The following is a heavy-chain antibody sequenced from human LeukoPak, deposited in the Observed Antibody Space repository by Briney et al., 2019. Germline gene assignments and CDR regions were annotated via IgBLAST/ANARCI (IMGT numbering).Heavy chain of an antibody. CDR2: IRGSGDRT. D-gene: IGHD3-10*02. CDR1: GFTFSSYA. Sequence: GGSLRLSCAASGFTFSSYAMSWVRQAPGKGLEWVSAIRGSGDRTHYADSVKGRFTISRDNSKNSLYLQMNSLRAEDTAVYYCAELGITMIGGVWGKGTTVTISS. CDR3: AELGITMIGGV. V-gene: IGHV3-23*01. J-gene: IGHJ6*04.